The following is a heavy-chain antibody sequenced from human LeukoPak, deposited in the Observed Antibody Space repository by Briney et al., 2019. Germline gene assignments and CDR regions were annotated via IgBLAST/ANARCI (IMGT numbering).Heavy chain of an antibody. CDR2: IIPIFGTA. J-gene: IGHJ5*02. Sequence: SVKVSCKASGGTFSSYAISWVRQAPGQGLEWMGGIIPIFGTANYAQKFQGRVTITADEFTSTAYMELSSLRSEDTAVYYCASLKGHTVTTSDWFDPWGQGTLVTVSS. CDR1: GGTFSSYA. CDR3: ASLKGHTVTTSDWFDP. V-gene: IGHV1-69*13. D-gene: IGHD4-17*01.